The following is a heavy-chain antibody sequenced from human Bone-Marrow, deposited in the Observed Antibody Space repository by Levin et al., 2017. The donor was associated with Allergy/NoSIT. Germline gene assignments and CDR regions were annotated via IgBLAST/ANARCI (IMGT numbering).Heavy chain of an antibody. CDR1: GYTFTNYG. J-gene: IGHJ3*02. CDR2: ISAYNGNT. CDR3: ARDGGSNWGSFDAFDI. V-gene: IGHV1-18*01. D-gene: IGHD7-27*01. Sequence: ASVKVSCKASGYTFTNYGFNWVRQAPGQGLEWMGLISAYNGNTNYAQKFQGRVTMTTDTSTSTAYMELMSLKSDDTAVYYCARDGGSNWGSFDAFDIWGQGTMVTVSS.